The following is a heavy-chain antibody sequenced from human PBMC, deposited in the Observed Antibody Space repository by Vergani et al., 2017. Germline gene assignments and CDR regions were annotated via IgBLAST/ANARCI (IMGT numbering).Heavy chain of an antibody. J-gene: IGHJ4*02. Sequence: QVSLVESGGGVVQPGRSLTLTCSASGFGFKNFAMHWVRQAPGKGLEWVATISKDGTHDYYEPSVRGRFAVSRDNFKNTLYLQMDRLTTDDTAVYFCARDGTDTFMSSSDYSHVLYYWGQGILVTVSS. D-gene: IGHD3-22*01. V-gene: IGHV3-30*03. CDR3: ARDGTDTFMSSSDYSHVLYY. CDR1: GFGFKNFA. CDR2: ISKDGTHD.